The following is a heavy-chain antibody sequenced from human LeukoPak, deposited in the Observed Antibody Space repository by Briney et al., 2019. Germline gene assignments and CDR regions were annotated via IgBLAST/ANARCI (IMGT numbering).Heavy chain of an antibody. J-gene: IGHJ2*01. Sequence: SETLSLTCTVSGGSISSYHWSWIRQPAGKGLEWIGRSYTSGSTNYNPSLKSRVTMSVDTSKNQFSLKLSSVTAADTAVYYCARDAPYGDYWYFDLWGRGTLVTVSS. V-gene: IGHV4-4*07. CDR1: GGSISSYH. CDR3: ARDAPYGDYWYFDL. CDR2: SYTSGST. D-gene: IGHD4-17*01.